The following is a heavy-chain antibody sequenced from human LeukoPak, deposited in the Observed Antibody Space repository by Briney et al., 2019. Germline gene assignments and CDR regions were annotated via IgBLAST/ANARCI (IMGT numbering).Heavy chain of an antibody. J-gene: IGHJ4*02. V-gene: IGHV1-69*04. CDR1: GGTFSSYA. CDR3: AREYEAYCGGDCYSGFDY. D-gene: IGHD2-21*02. Sequence: EASVKVSCKAPGGTFSSYAISWVRQAPGQGLEWMGRIIPILGIANYAQKFQGRVTITADKSTSTAYMELSSLRSEDTAVYYCAREYEAYCGGDCYSGFDYWSQGTLVTVSS. CDR2: IIPILGIA.